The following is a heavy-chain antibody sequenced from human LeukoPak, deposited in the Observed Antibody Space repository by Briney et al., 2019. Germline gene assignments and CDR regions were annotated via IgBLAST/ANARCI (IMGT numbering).Heavy chain of an antibody. V-gene: IGHV4-59*01. CDR3: ARDRGVMGFDS. CDR1: GGSISNYY. J-gene: IGHJ4*02. Sequence: SETLSLTCTVSGGSISNYYWSWIRQSPGKGLEWIGYIYYNGESSYNPSLKSRVTISVDTSKNQFALRLTSVTAADTAVYYCARDRGVMGFDSWGQGTLVTVSS. D-gene: IGHD3-10*01. CDR2: IYYNGES.